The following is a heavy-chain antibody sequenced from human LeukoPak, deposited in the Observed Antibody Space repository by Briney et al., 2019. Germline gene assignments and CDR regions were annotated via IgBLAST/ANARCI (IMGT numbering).Heavy chain of an antibody. CDR1: GFTFDVYG. Sequence: PGGSLRLSCAASGFTFDVYGMSWVRQAPGKGLEWVAVISYDGSNKYYADSVKGRFTISRDNSKNTLYLQMNSLRAEDTAVYYCARGAEIAAAGDSPGEYFQHWGQGTLVTVSS. D-gene: IGHD6-13*01. CDR3: ARGAEIAAAGDSPGEYFQH. CDR2: ISYDGSNK. V-gene: IGHV3-30*03. J-gene: IGHJ1*01.